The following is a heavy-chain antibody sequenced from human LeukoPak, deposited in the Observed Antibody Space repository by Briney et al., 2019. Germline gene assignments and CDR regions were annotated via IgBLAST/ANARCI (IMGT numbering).Heavy chain of an antibody. Sequence: PSETQSVTRTVYGGSFCTYYRNWIRQPPGKGLEWIGEINHSGSTNYSPSLKSRVTISVDTSKNQFSLNLTSVTAAGTAVYYCARVGCGSPSCYRGDYWRHGNLLTVSS. V-gene: IGHV4-34*01. CDR3: ARVGCGSPSCYRGDY. J-gene: IGHJ4*01. CDR1: GGSFCTYY. D-gene: IGHD2-2*02. CDR2: INHSGST.